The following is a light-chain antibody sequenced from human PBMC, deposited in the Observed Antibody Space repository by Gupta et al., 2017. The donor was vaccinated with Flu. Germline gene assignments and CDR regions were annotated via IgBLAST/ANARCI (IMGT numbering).Light chain of an antibody. V-gene: IGLV8-61*01. CDR2: NTN. CDR3: VLYLGSGSWV. CDR1: SGSVSTNFY. Sequence: TVVTQEPSFSVSPGGTVTLPCGLTSGSVSTNFYPSWYQQTPGQAPRTLIYNTNILSAGVPDRFSGSILGNKAALTITGAQADDESDYYCVLYLGSGSWVFGGGTKLTVL. J-gene: IGLJ3*02.